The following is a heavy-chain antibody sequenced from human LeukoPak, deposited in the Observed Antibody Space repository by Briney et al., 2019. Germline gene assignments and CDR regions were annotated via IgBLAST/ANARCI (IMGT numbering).Heavy chain of an antibody. CDR1: GFTFSSYS. D-gene: IGHD3-22*01. V-gene: IGHV3-21*01. Sequence: MSGGSLRLSCAASGFTFSSYSMNSIRQAPGKGLEWVSSISGSGEFIYYGDSVKGRVTISRDNGKNSLYLQMNSVRPEDMAVYYCARDDSHGYHFFDSWGRGTLVTVSS. J-gene: IGHJ4*02. CDR2: ISGSGEFI. CDR3: ARDDSHGYHFFDS.